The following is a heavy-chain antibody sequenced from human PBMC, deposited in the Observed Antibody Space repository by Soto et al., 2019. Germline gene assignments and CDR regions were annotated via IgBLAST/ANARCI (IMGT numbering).Heavy chain of an antibody. CDR3: ARGYCPSKSCLPNYYYYGMDV. D-gene: IGHD2-2*01. J-gene: IGHJ6*02. Sequence: PSETLSLTCTVSGGSISSGDYYWSWIRQPPGKGLEWIGYIYYSGSTYYNPSLKSRVTISVDTSKNQFSLKLSSVTAADTAVYYCARGYCPSKSCLPNYYYYGMDVWGQGNTVTVSS. CDR2: IYYSGST. CDR1: GGSISSGDYY. V-gene: IGHV4-30-4*01.